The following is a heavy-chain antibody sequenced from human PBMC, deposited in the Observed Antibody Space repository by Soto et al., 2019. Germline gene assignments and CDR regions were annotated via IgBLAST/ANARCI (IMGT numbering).Heavy chain of an antibody. CDR2: ISYNGGSR. CDR3: VRGPSQGSSVFGPLDF. Sequence: PGGSLRLSCSASEFIFSASAMYWVRQAPGRGLEYVSVISYNGGSRYYADSVKGRFTISRDNSKNTLYLQMTSLTDDDTAVYYCVRGPSQGSSVFGPLDFWSQGTLVTVSS. D-gene: IGHD3-3*01. J-gene: IGHJ4*02. V-gene: IGHV3-64D*06. CDR1: EFIFSASA.